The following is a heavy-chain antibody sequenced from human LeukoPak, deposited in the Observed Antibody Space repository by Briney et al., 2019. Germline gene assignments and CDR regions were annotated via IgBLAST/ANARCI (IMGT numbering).Heavy chain of an antibody. CDR1: GGSISSYY. Sequence: SETLSLTCTASGGSISSYYWSWIRQPPGKGLEWIGYISNSVSTNYNPSLKSRVAISVDTSRNQFSLKLSSVTAADTAIYYCARDLISGVDYWGQGTLVTVSS. J-gene: IGHJ4*02. V-gene: IGHV4-59*01. D-gene: IGHD6-25*01. CDR2: ISNSVST. CDR3: ARDLISGVDY.